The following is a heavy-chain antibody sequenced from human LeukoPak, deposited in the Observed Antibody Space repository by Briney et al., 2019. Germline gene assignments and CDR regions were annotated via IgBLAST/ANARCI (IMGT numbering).Heavy chain of an antibody. V-gene: IGHV6-1*01. J-gene: IGHJ5*02. CDR3: ARGGMYSGSYYRSGNWFDP. CDR1: GDSVSSNSAA. D-gene: IGHD1-26*01. Sequence: SQTLSLTCAISGDSVSSNSAAWNWIRQSPSRGLEWLGRTYYRSKWYNDYAVSVKSRITINPDTSKNQFSLQLNSVTPEDTAVYYCARGGMYSGSYYRSGNWFDPWGQGTLVTVSS. CDR2: TYYRSKWYN.